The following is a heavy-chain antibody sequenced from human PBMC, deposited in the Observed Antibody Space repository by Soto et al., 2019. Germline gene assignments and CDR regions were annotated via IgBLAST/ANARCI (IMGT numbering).Heavy chain of an antibody. D-gene: IGHD6-13*01. V-gene: IGHV4-34*01. J-gene: IGHJ4*02. CDR3: ARPRSYSSAAAGNTDY. CDR1: GGAFSGYY. CDR2: INHSGST. Sequence: VQLQQWGAGLLKPSETLSLTCAGYGGAFSGYYWRWIRHAPGDGVEWIGEINHSGSTNYNPSLKSRVTISVDTSKNQFSLKLSSVTAADTAVYYCARPRSYSSAAAGNTDYWGQGTLVTVSS.